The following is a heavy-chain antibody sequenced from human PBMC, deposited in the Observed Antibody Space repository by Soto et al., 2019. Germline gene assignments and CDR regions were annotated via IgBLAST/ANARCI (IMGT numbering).Heavy chain of an antibody. D-gene: IGHD2-15*01. Sequence: SETLSLTCTVSGGSISSYYWSWIRQPAGKGLEWIGRIYTSGSTNYNPSLKSRVTMSVDTSKNQFSLKLSSVTAADTAVYYCARDLVVAATAFYYYYYGMDVWGQGTTVTVSS. J-gene: IGHJ6*02. CDR1: GGSISSYY. V-gene: IGHV4-4*07. CDR3: ARDLVVAATAFYYYYYGMDV. CDR2: IYTSGST.